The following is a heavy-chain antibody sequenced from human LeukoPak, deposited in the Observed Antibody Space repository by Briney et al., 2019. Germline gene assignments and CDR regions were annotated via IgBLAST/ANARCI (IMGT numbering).Heavy chain of an antibody. Sequence: GGSLRLSCAASGFTLGNYNMNWVRQAPEKGLEWVSSISSSSTYICYADSVKGRFTISRDNAKNSLYLQINSLRAEDTALYYCARNPPGAYYDSSGHYPAPFDYWGQGTLVTVSS. V-gene: IGHV3-21*01. J-gene: IGHJ4*02. CDR3: ARNPPGAYYDSSGHYPAPFDY. D-gene: IGHD3-22*01. CDR1: GFTLGNYN. CDR2: ISSSSTYI.